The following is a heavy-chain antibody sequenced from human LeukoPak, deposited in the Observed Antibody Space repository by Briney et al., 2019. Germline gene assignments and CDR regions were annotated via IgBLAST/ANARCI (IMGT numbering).Heavy chain of an antibody. CDR1: GYTFTSFG. J-gene: IGHJ4*02. V-gene: IGHV1-18*01. Sequence: GASVKVSCKASGYTFTSFGISWVRQAPGQGLEWKGWISAYNGNTNYAQKLQGRVIMTTDTSTSTAYMELRSLRSEDTAVYYCAIPEGCSGGSCYGYFDYWGQGTLVTVSS. CDR2: ISAYNGNT. CDR3: AIPEGCSGGSCYGYFDY. D-gene: IGHD2-15*01.